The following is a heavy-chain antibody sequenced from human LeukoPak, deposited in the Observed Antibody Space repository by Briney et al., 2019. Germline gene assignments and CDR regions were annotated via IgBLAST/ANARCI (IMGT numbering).Heavy chain of an antibody. CDR3: ARDQGGYYGSGSYLDAFDI. J-gene: IGHJ3*02. CDR2: IYSGGST. D-gene: IGHD3-10*01. CDR1: GFTVSSNY. Sequence: GGSLRLSCAASGFTVSSNYMSWVRQAPGKGLEWVSVIYSGGSTYYADSVKGRFTISRDNSKNTLYLQMNSLRAEDTAVYYCARDQGGYYGSGSYLDAFDIWGQGTMVTVSS. V-gene: IGHV3-53*01.